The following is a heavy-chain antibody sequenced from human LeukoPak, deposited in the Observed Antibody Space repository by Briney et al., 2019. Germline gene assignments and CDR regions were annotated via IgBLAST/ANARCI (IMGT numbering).Heavy chain of an antibody. V-gene: IGHV4-34*01. J-gene: IGHJ6*03. CDR1: GGSFSGYY. Sequence: SETLSLTCAVYGGSFSGYYWSWIRQPPGKGLEWIGEINHSGSTNYNPSLKSRVTISVDTSKNQFSLKLSSVTAADTAVYYCARLVVVIAPYYYYYMDVWGKGTTVTVSS. CDR2: INHSGST. D-gene: IGHD3-22*01. CDR3: ARLVVVIAPYYYYYMDV.